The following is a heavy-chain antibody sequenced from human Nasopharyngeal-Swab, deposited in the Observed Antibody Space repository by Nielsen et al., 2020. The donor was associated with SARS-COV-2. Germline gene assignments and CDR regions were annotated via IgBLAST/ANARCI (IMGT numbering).Heavy chain of an antibody. V-gene: IGHV3-30*18. J-gene: IGHJ4*02. CDR2: ISFDGSTI. CDR1: GFTFRNYA. D-gene: IGHD1-14*01. CDR3: AKKGGTGVDRQLDY. Sequence: GESLKISCAASGFTFRNYAMYWVRQAQGKGLEWVAVISFDGSTIYYEDSVKGRFTISRDNSKNTCNLQMNSLRVEDTAIYYCAKKGGTGVDRQLDYWGQGTLVTVSS.